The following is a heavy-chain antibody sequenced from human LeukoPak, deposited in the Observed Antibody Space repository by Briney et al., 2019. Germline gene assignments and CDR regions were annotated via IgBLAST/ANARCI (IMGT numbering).Heavy chain of an antibody. V-gene: IGHV1-2*02. CDR2: INPNNGDT. Sequence: ASVKVSCKASGYTFSDYHMHWVRQAPGQGPEWMGSINPNNGDTNYAQKFQGRVTMTRDTSISTVYMDLSSLRSDDTAVYYCTREGRPANYYDWFDPWGQGTLVTVSS. CDR1: GYTFSDYH. CDR3: TREGRPANYYDWFDP. J-gene: IGHJ5*02. D-gene: IGHD3-10*01.